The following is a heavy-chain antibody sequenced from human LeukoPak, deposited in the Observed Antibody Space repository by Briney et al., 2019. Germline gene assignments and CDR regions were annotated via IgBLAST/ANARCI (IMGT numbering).Heavy chain of an antibody. CDR1: GVSISSSNW. Sequence: SETLSLTCAVSGVSISSSNWWHWVRQPPGKGLEWIGEIYHSGSTNYNPSLKSRVTISLDKSENQFSLKLSSVTAADTAVYYCARHVGFITMVRGVINNNWFDPWGQGTLVTVSS. CDR3: ARHVGFITMVRGVINNNWFDP. D-gene: IGHD3-10*01. CDR2: IYHSGST. J-gene: IGHJ5*02. V-gene: IGHV4-4*02.